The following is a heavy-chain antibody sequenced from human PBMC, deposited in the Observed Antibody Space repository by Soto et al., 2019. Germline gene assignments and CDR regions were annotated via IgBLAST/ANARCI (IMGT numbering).Heavy chain of an antibody. Sequence: PGESLKISCKGSGYSFTSYWIGWVRQMPGKGLEWMGIIYPGDSDTRYSPSFQGQVTISADKSISTAYLQWSSLKASDTAMYYCARQMARGYSYGLKTYYYYGMDVWGQGTTVTVSS. V-gene: IGHV5-51*01. CDR2: IYPGDSDT. D-gene: IGHD5-18*01. CDR3: ARQMARGYSYGLKTYYYYGMDV. J-gene: IGHJ6*02. CDR1: GYSFTSYW.